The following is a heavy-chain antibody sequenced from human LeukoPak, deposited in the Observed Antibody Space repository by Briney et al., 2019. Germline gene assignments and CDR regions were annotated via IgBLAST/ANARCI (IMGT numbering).Heavy chain of an antibody. CDR1: GYSISSGYY. CDR3: ARVVATASDYYYYMDV. D-gene: IGHD5-12*01. CDR2: IYYSGST. V-gene: IGHV4-38-2*02. Sequence: SETLSLTCTVSGYSISSGYYWGWIRQPPGKGLEWIGSIYYSGSTYYNPSLKSRVTISVDTSKNQFSLKLSSVTAADTAVYYCARVVATASDYYYYMDVWGKGTTVTVSS. J-gene: IGHJ6*03.